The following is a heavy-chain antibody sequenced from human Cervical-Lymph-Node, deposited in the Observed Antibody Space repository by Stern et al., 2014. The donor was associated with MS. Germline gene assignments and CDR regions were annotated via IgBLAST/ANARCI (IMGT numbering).Heavy chain of an antibody. CDR2: ISYDGSKK. CDR3: AREDYRNYSPYIDY. D-gene: IGHD4-11*01. V-gene: IGHV3-30-3*01. Sequence: VQLVESGGGVVQPGRSLRLSCAASGFSVSSHSMHWVRQAPGKGLEWVAYISYDGSKKKYADSGRGRFTISRDTSKNTLDLQMNSLRVEDTALYYCAREDYRNYSPYIDYWGQGTRVTVSS. J-gene: IGHJ4*02. CDR1: GFSVSSHS.